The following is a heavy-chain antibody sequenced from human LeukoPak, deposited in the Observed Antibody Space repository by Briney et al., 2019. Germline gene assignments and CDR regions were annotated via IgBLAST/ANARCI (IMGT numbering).Heavy chain of an antibody. D-gene: IGHD4-17*01. CDR2: IYYSGST. CDR3: ARRAVYGDYGY. V-gene: IGHV4-59*01. Sequence: ASETLSLTCTVSGGSISSYYWSWIRQPPGKGLEWIGYIYYSGSTNYNPSLKSRVTISVDTSKNQFSLKLSSVTAADTAVYYCARRAVYGDYGYWGQGTLVTVSS. J-gene: IGHJ4*02. CDR1: GGSISSYY.